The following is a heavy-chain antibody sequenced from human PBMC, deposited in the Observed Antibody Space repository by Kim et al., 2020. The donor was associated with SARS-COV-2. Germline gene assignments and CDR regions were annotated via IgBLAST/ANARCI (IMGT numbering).Heavy chain of an antibody. J-gene: IGHJ5*02. V-gene: IGHV3-9*01. Sequence: GRFTISSDNAKNSLYLQMNSLRAEDTALYYCAKGTYYYGSGSYRGWFDPWGQGTLVTVSS. CDR3: AKGTYYYGSGSYRGWFDP. D-gene: IGHD3-10*01.